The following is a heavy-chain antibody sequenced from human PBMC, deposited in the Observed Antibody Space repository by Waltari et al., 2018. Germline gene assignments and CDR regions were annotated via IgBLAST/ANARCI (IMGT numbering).Heavy chain of an antibody. CDR1: GFPFVTSA. J-gene: IGHJ4*02. CDR3: AKVAGIAAAEFHFDF. CDR2: ISGPALTT. V-gene: IGHV3-23*01. D-gene: IGHD6-13*01. Sequence: EVQLLDSGGGLVQPGGSLRLSCAASGFPFVTSAMTWVRQAPGNVLEWASCISGPALTTFYADSLKGRFSISRDNSKKTLYLQINGLTADDTAVYYCAKVAGIAAAEFHFDFWGRGTLVTVSS.